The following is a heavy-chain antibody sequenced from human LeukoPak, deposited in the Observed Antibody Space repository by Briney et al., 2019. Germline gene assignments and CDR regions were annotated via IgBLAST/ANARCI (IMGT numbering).Heavy chain of an antibody. CDR2: ISGSGGST. D-gene: IGHD3-22*01. CDR3: AKDGDESSGYFGY. J-gene: IGHJ4*02. CDR1: GFTFSSYA. V-gene: IGHV3-23*01. Sequence: GGSLRLSCAASGFTFSSYAMSWVRQAPGKGLEWVSAISGSGGSTYCADSVKGRFTISRDNSKNTLYLQMNSLRAEDTAVYYCAKDGDESSGYFGYWGQGTLVTVSS.